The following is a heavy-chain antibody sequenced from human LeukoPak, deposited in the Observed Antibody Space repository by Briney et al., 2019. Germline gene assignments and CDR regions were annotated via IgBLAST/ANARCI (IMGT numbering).Heavy chain of an antibody. CDR1: GYTFASYD. V-gene: IGHV1-8*01. J-gene: IGHJ5*02. Sequence: ASVKVSCQASGYTFASYDINWVRQPTGQELEWMGWMNPNTGNTGYAQKFQGRFSMTRNTSISAAYMDLSSLTSEDTAVYYCERMNYGGNPGSPNWFDPWGQGSLVTVSS. CDR3: ERMNYGGNPGSPNWFDP. CDR2: MNPNTGNT. D-gene: IGHD4-23*01.